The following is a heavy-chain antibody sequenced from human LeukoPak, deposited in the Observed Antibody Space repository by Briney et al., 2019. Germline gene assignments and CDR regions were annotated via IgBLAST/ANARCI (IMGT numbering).Heavy chain of an antibody. J-gene: IGHJ4*02. CDR1: GFTFSSYA. D-gene: IGHD3-10*01. CDR2: ISGSGGST. CDR3: AKDWSRYYGSGSSYFDY. Sequence: GGSLRLSCAASGFTFSSYAMTWVRQAPGKGLERVSAISGSGGSTYYAGSVKGRFTIYRDNSKNTLYLQMNSLRAEDTAVYYCAKDWSRYYGSGSSYFDYWGQGTLVTVSS. V-gene: IGHV3-23*01.